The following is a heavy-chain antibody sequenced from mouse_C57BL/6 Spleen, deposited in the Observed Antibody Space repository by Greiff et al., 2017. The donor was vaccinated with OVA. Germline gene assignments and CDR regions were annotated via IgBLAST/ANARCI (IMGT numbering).Heavy chain of an antibody. CDR1: GYSITSGYY. D-gene: IGHD2-1*01. J-gene: IGHJ4*01. CDR3: ARGGGNRGDY. Sequence: EVHLVESGPGLVKPSQSLSLTCSVTGYSITSGYYWNWIRQFPGNKLEWMGYISYDGSNNYNPSLKNRISITRDPSKNQFFLKLNSVTTEDTATYDWARGGGNRGDYWGQGTSVTVAS. CDR2: ISYDGSN. V-gene: IGHV3-6*01.